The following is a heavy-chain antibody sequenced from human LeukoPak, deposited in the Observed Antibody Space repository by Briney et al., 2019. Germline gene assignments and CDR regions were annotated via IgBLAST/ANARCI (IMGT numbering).Heavy chain of an antibody. V-gene: IGHV3-48*04. D-gene: IGHD6-13*01. J-gene: IGHJ4*02. Sequence: PGGSLRLSCAASGFTFSSYSMNWVRQAPGKGLEWVSYISSSGSTIYYADSVKGRFTISRDNAKNSLYLQMNSLRAEDTAVYYCARGARIAAAAFDYWGQGTLVTVSS. CDR1: GFTFSSYS. CDR3: ARGARIAAAAFDY. CDR2: ISSSGSTI.